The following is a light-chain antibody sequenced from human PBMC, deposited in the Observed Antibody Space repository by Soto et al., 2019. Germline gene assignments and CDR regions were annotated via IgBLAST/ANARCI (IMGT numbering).Light chain of an antibody. J-gene: IGKJ4*01. Sequence: EIVRTHSPFTLSVSPGKRATLSCRASQSVSSYLAWYQQKRGQAPRLLIYSASTRATGIPARFSGSGSGTEFILTISSLQSEDFAVYYCQQYYKWPLTFGGGTKVDIK. CDR1: QSVSSY. CDR3: QQYYKWPLT. V-gene: IGKV3-15*01. CDR2: SAS.